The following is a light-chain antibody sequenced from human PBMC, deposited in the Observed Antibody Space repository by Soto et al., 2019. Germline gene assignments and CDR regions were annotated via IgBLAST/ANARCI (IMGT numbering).Light chain of an antibody. CDR3: TSYTSSNTVV. Sequence: QSVLTQPASVSGSPGQSITISCTGTSSDGGGYDYVSWYQQHPGKAPKLMIYEVSNRPSGVSSRFSGSKSGNTASLTISGLQAEDEADYYCTSYTSSNTVVFGGGTKVTVL. J-gene: IGLJ2*01. V-gene: IGLV2-14*01. CDR2: EVS. CDR1: SSDGGGYDY.